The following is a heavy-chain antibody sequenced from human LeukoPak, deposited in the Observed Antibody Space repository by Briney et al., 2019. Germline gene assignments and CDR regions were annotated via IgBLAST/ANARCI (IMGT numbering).Heavy chain of an antibody. CDR2: IYPGDSDT. J-gene: IGHJ4*02. CDR3: ATSNHDYVWGSYRYEPLDY. V-gene: IGHV5-51*01. Sequence: GGSLKISCKGSGYSFTSYWIGWVRQMPGKGLEWMGIIYPGDSDTRYSPSFQGQVTISADKSISTAYLQWSSLKASDTAMYYCATSNHDYVWGSYRYEPLDYWGQGTLVTVSS. D-gene: IGHD3-16*02. CDR1: GYSFTSYW.